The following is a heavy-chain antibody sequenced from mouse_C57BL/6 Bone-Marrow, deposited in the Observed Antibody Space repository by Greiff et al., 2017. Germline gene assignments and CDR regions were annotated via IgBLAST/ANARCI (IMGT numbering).Heavy chain of an antibody. J-gene: IGHJ1*03. Sequence: EVHLVESGGGLVQPGGSLKLSCAASGFTFSDYGMAWVRQAPRKGPEWVAFISNLAYSIYYADTVMGRFTISRENAKNTLDREMSSLRSEDTAMYYCARQNKGYFDVWGTGTTVTVSS. CDR3: ARQNKGYFDV. V-gene: IGHV5-15*01. CDR2: ISNLAYSI. CDR1: GFTFSDYG.